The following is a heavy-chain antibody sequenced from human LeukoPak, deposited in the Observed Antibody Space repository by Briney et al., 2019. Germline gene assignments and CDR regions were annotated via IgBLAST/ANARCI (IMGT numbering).Heavy chain of an antibody. J-gene: IGHJ1*01. CDR3: ARRAAGRPGADYFQH. Sequence: GGSLRLSCAASGFTFSSYSMNWVRQAPGKGLEWVATMTSSNTIYYADSVKGRFTISRDNAENSVYLQMNSLRDEDTAVYYCARRAAGRPGADYFQHWGQGILVTVSS. D-gene: IGHD3-10*01. CDR1: GFTFSSYS. V-gene: IGHV3-69-1*01. CDR2: MTSSNTI.